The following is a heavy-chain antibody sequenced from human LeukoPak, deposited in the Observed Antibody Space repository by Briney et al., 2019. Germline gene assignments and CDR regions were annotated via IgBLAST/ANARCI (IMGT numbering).Heavy chain of an antibody. CDR2: IYSGGST. V-gene: IGHV3-53*01. CDR3: ARESSGPIDY. CDR1: GFTVSSNY. J-gene: IGHJ4*02. Sequence: GGSLRLSCAASGFTVSSNYMSWVRLAPGKGLEWVSVIYSGGSTYYADSVKGRFTISRDNSKNTLYLQMNSLRAEDTAVYYCARESSGPIDYWGQGTLVTVSS. D-gene: IGHD3-22*01.